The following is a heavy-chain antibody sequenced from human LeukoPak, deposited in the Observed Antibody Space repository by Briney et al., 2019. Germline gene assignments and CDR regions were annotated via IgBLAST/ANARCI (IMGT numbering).Heavy chain of an antibody. D-gene: IGHD3-10*01. CDR3: TRAGQWTYGFQDY. CDR1: GFILSSNY. J-gene: IGHJ4*02. CDR2: LYSGGST. V-gene: IGHV3-66*01. Sequence: PGGSLRLSRAASGFILSSNYMNWVRQAPGKGLEWVSILYSGGSTYYADSVKGRFTISRDDSKDTLFLQMNSLRAEDTAVYYCTRAGQWTYGFQDYWGQGTLVTVSS.